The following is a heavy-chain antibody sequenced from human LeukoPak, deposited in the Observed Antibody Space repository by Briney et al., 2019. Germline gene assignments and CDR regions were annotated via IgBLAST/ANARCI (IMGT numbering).Heavy chain of an antibody. V-gene: IGHV3-72*01. D-gene: IGHD6-19*01. Sequence: GGSLRLSCAASGFTFSGFGMNWVRQAPGKGLEWVGRIRKRPNSYTTEYAASVQGRFAISRDDSKNSLYLQMNSLKTEDTAVYYCARVSTTVAGSDYLDYWGQGTQVTISS. J-gene: IGHJ4*02. CDR2: IRKRPNSYTT. CDR1: GFTFSGFG. CDR3: ARVSTTVAGSDYLDY.